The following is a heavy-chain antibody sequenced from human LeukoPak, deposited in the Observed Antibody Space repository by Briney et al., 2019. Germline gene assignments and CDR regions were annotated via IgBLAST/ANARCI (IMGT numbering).Heavy chain of an antibody. CDR3: ARGSITIFGVVIRPVFDP. CDR1: GGSISSSYYY. Sequence: SETLSLTCTVPGGSISSSYYYWGWIRQPPGKGLEWIGSIHYSGNTYYNPSLKSRVTMSIDTSKNQFSLKLSSVTAADTAVYYCARGSITIFGVVIRPVFDPWGQGTLVTVSS. J-gene: IGHJ5*02. D-gene: IGHD3-3*01. CDR2: IHYSGNT. V-gene: IGHV4-39*01.